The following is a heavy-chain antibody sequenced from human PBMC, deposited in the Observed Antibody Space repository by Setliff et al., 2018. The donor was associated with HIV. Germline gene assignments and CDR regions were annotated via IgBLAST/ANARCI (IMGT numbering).Heavy chain of an antibody. Sequence: GASVKVSCKASGFTFNYSFITWVRQAPGQGLEWMGGVGPTIHEATYAQKFQGRVTITADGTATTVYMEMSGLTSEDTAIYYCARGAYASGYFYREYIHLWGQGTLVTVSS. V-gene: IGHV1-69*13. CDR1: GFTFNYSF. D-gene: IGHD3-22*01. CDR2: VGPTIHEA. CDR3: ARGAYASGYFYREYIHL. J-gene: IGHJ1*01.